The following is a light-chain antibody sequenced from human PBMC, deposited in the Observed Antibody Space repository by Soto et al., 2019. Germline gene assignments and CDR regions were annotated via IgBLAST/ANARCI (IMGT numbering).Light chain of an antibody. CDR2: DVS. J-gene: IGLJ2*01. V-gene: IGLV2-11*01. CDR1: SSDVGSYNY. Sequence: QSALTQPRSVPGSPGESVTISCSGTSSDVGSYNYVSWYQQYPGKAPKVMIYDVSERPSEVPVRFSGSKSGNTASLTISGLQAEDEAEYFCCSDSGSDSLLFGGGTQLTVL. CDR3: CSDSGSDSLL.